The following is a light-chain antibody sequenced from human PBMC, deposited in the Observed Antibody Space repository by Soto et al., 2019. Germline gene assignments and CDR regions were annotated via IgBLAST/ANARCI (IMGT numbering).Light chain of an antibody. J-gene: IGLJ1*01. CDR3: SSYTSSSTPYV. V-gene: IGLV2-14*01. CDR2: DVS. CDR1: SSDVGGYNY. Sequence: QSVLTQPASVSGSPGQSITISCTGTSSDVGGYNYVSWYQQHPGKAPKLMIYDVSNRPSGVSNRFSGSKSGNTASLTISGLQAEDGADYYCSSYTSSSTPYVFGTGPKVTVL.